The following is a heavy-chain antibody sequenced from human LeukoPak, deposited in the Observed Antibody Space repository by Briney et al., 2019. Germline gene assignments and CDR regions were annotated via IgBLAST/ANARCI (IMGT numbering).Heavy chain of an antibody. CDR2: ISGSGGST. CDR3: AKDPLPYDSSGYYSANWFDP. J-gene: IGHJ5*02. V-gene: IGHV3-23*01. D-gene: IGHD3-22*01. Sequence: GGSLRLSCAASGFTFSSYAMSWVRQAPGKVLEWVSAISGSGGSTYYADSVKGRFTISRDNYKNTLYLQMNSLRAEDTAVYYCAKDPLPYDSSGYYSANWFDPWGQGTLVTVSS. CDR1: GFTFSSYA.